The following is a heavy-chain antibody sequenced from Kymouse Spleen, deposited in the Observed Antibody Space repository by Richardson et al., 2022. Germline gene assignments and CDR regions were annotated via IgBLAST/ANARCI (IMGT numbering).Heavy chain of an antibody. CDR3: AKDLITGTKSLFDY. CDR2: ISYDGSNK. V-gene: IGHV3-30*18. Sequence: QVQLVESGGGVVQPGRSLRLSCAASGFTFSSYGMHWVRQAPGKGLEWVAVISYDGSNKYYADSVKGRFTISRDNSKNTLYLQMNSLRAEDTAVYYCAKDLITGTKSLFDYWGQGTLVTVSS. CDR1: GFTFSSYG. D-gene: IGHD1-7*01. J-gene: IGHJ4*02.